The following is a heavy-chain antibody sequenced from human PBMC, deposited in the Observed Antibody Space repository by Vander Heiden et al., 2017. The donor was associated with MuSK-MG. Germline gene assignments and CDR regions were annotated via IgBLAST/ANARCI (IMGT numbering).Heavy chain of an antibody. CDR3: ATTRIYGSGSYLLRFDY. D-gene: IGHD3-10*01. V-gene: IGHV1-24*01. J-gene: IGHJ4*02. Sequence: VPLVQSGAGGEEPGVFWEVSCKVSGYHPTGLSMHWVRQAPGKGLEWMGGFDPEDGETIYAQKFQGRVTMTEDTSTDTAYMELSSLRSEDTAVYYCATTRIYGSGSYLLRFDYWGQGTLVTVSS. CDR1: GYHPTGLS. CDR2: FDPEDGET.